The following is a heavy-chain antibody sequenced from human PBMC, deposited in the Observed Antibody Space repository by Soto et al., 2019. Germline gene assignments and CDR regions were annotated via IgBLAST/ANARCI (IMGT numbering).Heavy chain of an antibody. V-gene: IGHV4-59*01. CDR2: IFFIWST. CDR1: GGSISSYY. D-gene: IGHD1-1*01. CDR3: ARGVLDPPLDY. Sequence: SETLSLTCTVSGGSISSYYWSWIRQPPGKGLVLFWFIFFIWSTNYNPSLKIRFTLSLDTSKNHFSLKLSSLTFADTAVYYCARGVLDPPLDYWGQGTLVTVSS. J-gene: IGHJ4*02.